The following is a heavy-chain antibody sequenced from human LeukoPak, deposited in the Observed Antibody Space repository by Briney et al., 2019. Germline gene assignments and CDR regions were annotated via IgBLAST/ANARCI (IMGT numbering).Heavy chain of an antibody. CDR2: IKSKTDGGTI. CDR3: TTDSLRMGVTGLDY. D-gene: IGHD3-3*01. J-gene: IGHJ4*02. CDR1: GFTFSNAW. V-gene: IGHV3-15*07. Sequence: GGSLRLSCAASGFTFSNAWMNWVRQAPGKGLEWVGRIKSKTDGGTIDYAAPVKGRFTISRDDSKKTLYLQMNSLKTEDTAVYYCTTDSLRMGVTGLDYWGQGTLVAVSS.